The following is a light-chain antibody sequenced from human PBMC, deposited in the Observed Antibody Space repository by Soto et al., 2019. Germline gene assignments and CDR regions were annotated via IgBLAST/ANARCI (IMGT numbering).Light chain of an antibody. V-gene: IGLV2-14*01. J-gene: IGLJ1*01. CDR3: SSHTSGSTRV. Sequence: QSALTQPASVSGSPGQSIAISCTGTSSDVGGYDYVSWYQQQPDKSPKLMIYEVTKRPSGVSNPFSGSKSGNTASLTISWLQDDNEPYYYCSSHTSGSTRVFGTGTKLTVL. CDR1: SSDVGGYDY. CDR2: EVT.